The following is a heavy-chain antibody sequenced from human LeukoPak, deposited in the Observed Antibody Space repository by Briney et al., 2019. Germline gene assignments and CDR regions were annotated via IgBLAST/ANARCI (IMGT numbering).Heavy chain of an antibody. D-gene: IGHD2-2*02. CDR3: ATGTYCSSTSCYNYYYGMDV. V-gene: IGHV1-24*01. CDR2: FDPEDGET. CDR1: GYTLTELS. J-gene: IGHJ6*04. Sequence: ASVKVSCKVSGYTLTELSMHWVRQAPGKGLEWLGGFDPEDGETIYAQKFQGRVTMTEDTSTDTAYMELSSLRSEDTAVYYCATGTYCSSTSCYNYYYGMDVWGKGTTVTVSS.